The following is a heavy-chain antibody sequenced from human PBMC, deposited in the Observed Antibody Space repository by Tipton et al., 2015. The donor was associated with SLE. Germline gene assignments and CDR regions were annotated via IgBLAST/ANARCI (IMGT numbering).Heavy chain of an antibody. CDR1: GFTFSSYA. CDR2: ISYDGSNK. CDR3: ARDRRAGSEIEHISMIVVGGVS. V-gene: IGHV3-30-3*01. J-gene: IGHJ5*02. D-gene: IGHD3-22*01. Sequence: SLRLSCAASGFTFSSYAMHWVRQAPGKGLEWVAVISYDGSNKYYADSVKGRFTISRDDSKNTLYLQMNSLRAEDTAVYYCARDRRAGSEIEHISMIVVGGVSWGQGTLVTVSS.